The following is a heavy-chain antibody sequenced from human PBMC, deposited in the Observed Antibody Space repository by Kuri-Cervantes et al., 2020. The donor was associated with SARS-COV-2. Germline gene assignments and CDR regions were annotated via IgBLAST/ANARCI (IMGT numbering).Heavy chain of an antibody. CDR2: IYASGST. CDR3: ARLAIGDCSSTSCQSGFDP. J-gene: IGHJ5*02. V-gene: IGHV4-61*02. D-gene: IGHD2-2*01. CDR1: GDSITSDEYY. Sequence: SETLSLTCTVSGDSITSDEYYWSWIRQPAGKGMEWIGRIYASGSTNYNPSLKSRVTMSVDTSKNQFSLKLSSVTAADTAVYYCARLAIGDCSSTSCQSGFDPWGQGTLVTVSS.